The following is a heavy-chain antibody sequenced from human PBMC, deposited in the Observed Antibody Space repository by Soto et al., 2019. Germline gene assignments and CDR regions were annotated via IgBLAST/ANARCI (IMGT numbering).Heavy chain of an antibody. CDR1: GGSLSSNTY. Sequence: ASETLSLTCTVSGGSLSSNTYWSWIRQPPGKGLEWIGYSYYRGGTKYNPSLKSRVTISVDTPKNQFSLRLSSVTATDTAINYCARDLGQGTTPAQNSFDSWGQGTRVTVSS. CDR3: ARDLGQGTTPAQNSFDS. CDR2: SYYRGGT. J-gene: IGHJ5*01. D-gene: IGHD1-1*01. V-gene: IGHV4-61*01.